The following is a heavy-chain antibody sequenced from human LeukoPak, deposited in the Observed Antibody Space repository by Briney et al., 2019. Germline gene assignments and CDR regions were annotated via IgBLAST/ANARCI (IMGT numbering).Heavy chain of an antibody. CDR1: GGSIRSYY. V-gene: IGHV4-59*12. Sequence: SETLSLTCTVSGGSIRSYYWSWIRQPPGKGLEWIAYIYYSGSTNYNPSLKSRVTISVDTSKNQFSLRLTSVTAADTAVYYCARDGEMATIENYFDYWGQGTLVTVSS. CDR2: IYYSGST. CDR3: ARDGEMATIENYFDY. D-gene: IGHD5-24*01. J-gene: IGHJ4*02.